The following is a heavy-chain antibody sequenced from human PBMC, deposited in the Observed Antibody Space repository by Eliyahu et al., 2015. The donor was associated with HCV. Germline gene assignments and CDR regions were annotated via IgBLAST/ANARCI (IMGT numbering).Heavy chain of an antibody. V-gene: IGHV3-21*01. J-gene: IGHJ4*02. CDR3: AREVAAAGIDY. CDR1: GXTXSSYS. D-gene: IGHD6-13*01. Sequence: EVQLVESGGGLVKPGGSLRLXXAASGXTXSSYSMNWVRQGPXEGLEWVXSISSSSXYIYYADSVKGRFTISRDDAKNSLYLQMNSLRAEDTAVYYCAREVAAAGIDYWGQGTLVTVSS. CDR2: ISSSSXYI.